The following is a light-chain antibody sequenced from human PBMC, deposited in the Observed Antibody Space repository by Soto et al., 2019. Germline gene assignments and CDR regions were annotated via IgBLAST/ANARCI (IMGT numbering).Light chain of an antibody. J-gene: IGKJ1*01. CDR3: KQYGSSLWT. V-gene: IGKV3-20*01. CDR1: QSVSSSY. Sequence: EIVLTQSPGTLSLSPGERATLSCRASQSVSSSYLAWYQQKPGQAPRLLIYGASSRATGIPDRFSGSGSGTDFTLTISRLEPEDFAVYYCKQYGSSLWTLGQGT. CDR2: GAS.